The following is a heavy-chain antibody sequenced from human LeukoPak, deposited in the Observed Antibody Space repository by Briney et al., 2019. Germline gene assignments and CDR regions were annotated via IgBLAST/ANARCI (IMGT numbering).Heavy chain of an antibody. CDR1: GFTSSSYG. Sequence: GRSLRLSCAASGFTSSSYGMHWVRRAPGKGLEWVAVISYDGSNKYYADSVKGRFTISRDNSKNTLYLQMNSLRAEDTAVYYCASGEGIVATIPYYYYYGMDVWGQGTTVTVSS. J-gene: IGHJ6*02. V-gene: IGHV3-30*03. CDR3: ASGEGIVATIPYYYYYGMDV. CDR2: ISYDGSNK. D-gene: IGHD5-12*01.